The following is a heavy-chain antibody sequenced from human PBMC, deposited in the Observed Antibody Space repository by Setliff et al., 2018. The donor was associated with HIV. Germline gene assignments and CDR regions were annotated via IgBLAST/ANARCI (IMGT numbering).Heavy chain of an antibody. D-gene: IGHD6-19*01. CDR1: GLHVRGAW. CDR2: VKIDSDGGTI. V-gene: IGHV3-15*01. CDR3: TTATIPPAGWGALDI. Sequence: RLSCKPSGLHVRGAWMNWVRQAPGKGLEWVGRVKIDSDGGTIDYAAPVQGRFVISRDDSQNLLSLQLNALRTEDTGVYYCTTATIPPAGWGALDIWGPGTTVTVSS. J-gene: IGHJ3*02.